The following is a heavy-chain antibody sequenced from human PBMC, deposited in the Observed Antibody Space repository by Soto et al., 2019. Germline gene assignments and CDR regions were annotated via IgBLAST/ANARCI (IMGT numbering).Heavy chain of an antibody. V-gene: IGHV3-7*03. J-gene: IGHJ4*02. CDR1: VFTFSTYW. CDR3: TKSVAV. Sequence: WWSLRLSCSASVFTFSTYWMSWFRQAPGKGLEWVANIKEDGSEKYYVDSVKGRFTISRDNAKNSLYLQMNSLRADDTAVYYCTKSVAVWGQGTLVTVSS. CDR2: IKEDGSEK.